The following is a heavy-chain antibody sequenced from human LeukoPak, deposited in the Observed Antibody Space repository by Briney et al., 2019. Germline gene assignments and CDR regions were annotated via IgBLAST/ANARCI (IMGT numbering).Heavy chain of an antibody. D-gene: IGHD7-27*01. Sequence: GGSLRLSCAASGFTFSSYAMSWVRQAPGKGLEWVSSISTSGGRIYYADSVKGRFTISRDNFKNALYLQMNSLRVEDTAVYYCAIDPNWGTHSWGQGVLVTVSS. V-gene: IGHV3-23*01. J-gene: IGHJ4*02. CDR3: AIDPNWGTHS. CDR2: ISTSGGRI. CDR1: GFTFSSYA.